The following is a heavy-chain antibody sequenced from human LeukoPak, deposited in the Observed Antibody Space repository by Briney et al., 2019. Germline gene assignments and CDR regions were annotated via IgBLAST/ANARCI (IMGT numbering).Heavy chain of an antibody. Sequence: SVKVSCKASGGTFSSYAISWVRQAPGQGLEWMGGIIPIFGTANYAQKFQGRVTITADESTSTAYMELSSLRSEDTAVYYCARGYYGSGSYANNWFDPWGQGTLVTVSS. CDR2: IIPIFGTA. J-gene: IGHJ5*02. CDR3: ARGYYGSGSYANNWFDP. V-gene: IGHV1-69*01. CDR1: GGTFSSYA. D-gene: IGHD3-10*01.